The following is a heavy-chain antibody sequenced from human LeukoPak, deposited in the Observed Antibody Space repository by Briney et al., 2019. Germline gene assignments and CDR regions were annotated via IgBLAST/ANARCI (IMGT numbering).Heavy chain of an antibody. J-gene: IGHJ4*02. CDR1: GGSITSYH. D-gene: IGHD3-22*01. Sequence: SETLSLTCTVSGGSITSYHWSWIRQPPRKGLEWIGSIYYSGSTNYSPSLKSRVTISIDTSKNQFSLKLTSVTAPDTAVYYCARGFADSSGYLLSYFDYWGQGTLVTVSS. CDR3: ARGFADSSGYLLSYFDY. CDR2: IYYSGST. V-gene: IGHV4-59*01.